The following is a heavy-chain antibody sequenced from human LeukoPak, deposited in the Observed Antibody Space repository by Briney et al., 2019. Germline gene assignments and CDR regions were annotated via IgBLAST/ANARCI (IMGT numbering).Heavy chain of an antibody. CDR2: INHSGST. D-gene: IGHD3-3*01. CDR1: GGSFSGYY. Sequence: SETLSLTCAVYGGSFSGYYWSWIRQPPGKGLEWIGEINHSGSTNYNPSLKSRVTISVDTSKNQFSLKLSSVTAADTAVYYCARIPSLNYDFWSGQGDYLGQGTLVNVSS. V-gene: IGHV4-34*01. J-gene: IGHJ4*02. CDR3: ARIPSLNYDFWSGQGDY.